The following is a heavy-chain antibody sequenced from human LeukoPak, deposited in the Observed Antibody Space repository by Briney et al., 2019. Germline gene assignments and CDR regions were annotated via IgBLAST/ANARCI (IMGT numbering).Heavy chain of an antibody. D-gene: IGHD2-8*02. CDR2: ISGSGDSI. J-gene: IGHJ3*01. CDR1: GFSFSEHY. Sequence: GGSLRLSCKASGFSFSEHYMNWIRQAPGRGLEWISFISGSGDSIHYTASVKGRFTVSRDNGKDALYLQMYSLRAEDTAVYYCARDLGHCSGGVCFAYGFDLWGQGTVVSVSP. V-gene: IGHV3-11*01. CDR3: ARDLGHCSGGVCFAYGFDL.